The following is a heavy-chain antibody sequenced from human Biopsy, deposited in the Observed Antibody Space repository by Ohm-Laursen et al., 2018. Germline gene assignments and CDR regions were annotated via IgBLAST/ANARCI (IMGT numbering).Heavy chain of an antibody. D-gene: IGHD3-22*01. Sequence: GASVKVSCKTSGYPFTFYEINWVRQAPGQGLEWMGWISSSNDNTNYAQKFQGRVTMTADTSTSTAYMELRSLRSDDTAVYYCARDFFDSSGYFYYYNGVDLWGQGTTVTVSS. CDR1: GYPFTFYE. V-gene: IGHV1-18*01. J-gene: IGHJ6*02. CDR3: ARDFFDSSGYFYYYNGVDL. CDR2: ISSSNDNT.